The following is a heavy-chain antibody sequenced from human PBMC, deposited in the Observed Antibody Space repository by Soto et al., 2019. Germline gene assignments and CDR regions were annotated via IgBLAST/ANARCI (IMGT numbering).Heavy chain of an antibody. CDR1: GFTFSSYG. CDR2: ISYDGSNK. V-gene: IGHV3-30*18. Sequence: QVQLVESGGGVVQPGRSRRLSCAASGFTFSSYGMHWVRQAPGKGLEWVAVISYDGSNKYYADSVKGRFTISRDNSKNTLYLQMNSLRAEDTAVYYCAKDLGSGSYYAPFDYWGQGTLVTVSS. CDR3: AKDLGSGSYYAPFDY. D-gene: IGHD3-10*01. J-gene: IGHJ4*02.